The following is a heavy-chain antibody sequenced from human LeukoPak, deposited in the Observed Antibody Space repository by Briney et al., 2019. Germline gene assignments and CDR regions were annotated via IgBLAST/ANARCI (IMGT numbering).Heavy chain of an antibody. Sequence: GGSLRLSCAASGFTFSSDAMGWVRQAPGKGLEWVSAITSSGGNTYYADYVKGRFSISRDNSKNTLYLQVNSLRAEDTAVYYCAKGNGYSYGRYYFDYWGQGTLVTVSS. J-gene: IGHJ4*02. CDR1: GFTFSSDA. CDR3: AKGNGYSYGRYYFDY. D-gene: IGHD5-18*01. V-gene: IGHV3-23*01. CDR2: ITSSGGNT.